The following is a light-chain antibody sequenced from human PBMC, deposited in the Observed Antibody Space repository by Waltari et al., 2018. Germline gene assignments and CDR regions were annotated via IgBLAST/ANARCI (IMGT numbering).Light chain of an antibody. CDR3: LQSSQWPYA. CDR2: KVS. CDR1: QSLVQSDGNTF. J-gene: IGKJ2*01. V-gene: IGKV2-30*02. Sequence: DVVMTQSPLSLAVTLGQPASISCWSSQSLVQSDGNTFLNLFHQRRGQSPRRLIYKVSNRESGVPDRFSGSGSGTDFTLKISRVEAEDVGIFYCLQSSQWPYAFGQGTKLEIK.